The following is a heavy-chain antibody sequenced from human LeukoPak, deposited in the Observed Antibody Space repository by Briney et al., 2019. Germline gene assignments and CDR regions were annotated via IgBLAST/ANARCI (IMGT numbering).Heavy chain of an antibody. V-gene: IGHV3-23*01. CDR3: AKDLEVSIVVVPAAIRVDFDY. J-gene: IGHJ4*02. Sequence: QPGGSLRLSCAASGFTFSSYAMSWVRQAPGKGLEWVSAISGSGGSTYYADSVKGRFTISRDNSKNTLYLQMNSLRAEDTAVYYCAKDLEVSIVVVPAAIRVDFDYWGQGTLVTVSS. CDR2: ISGSGGST. D-gene: IGHD2-2*02. CDR1: GFTFSSYA.